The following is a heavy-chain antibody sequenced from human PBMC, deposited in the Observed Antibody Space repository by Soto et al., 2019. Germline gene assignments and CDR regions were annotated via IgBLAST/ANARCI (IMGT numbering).Heavy chain of an antibody. D-gene: IGHD6-19*01. J-gene: IGHJ5*02. CDR1: GFTFSSYD. CDR3: AKDSHIAVAGPYNWFDP. Sequence: GGSLRLSCAASGFTFSSYDMHWVRQATGKGLEWVSAIGTAGDTYYPGSVKGRFTISRDNSKNTLYLQMNSLRAEDTAVYYCAKDSHIAVAGPYNWFDPWGQGTLVTVSS. CDR2: IGTAGDT. V-gene: IGHV3-13*01.